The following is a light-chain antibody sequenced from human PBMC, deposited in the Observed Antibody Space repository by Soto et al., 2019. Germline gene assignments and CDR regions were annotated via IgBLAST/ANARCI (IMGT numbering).Light chain of an antibody. CDR3: QQYDNLPLP. J-gene: IGKJ4*01. Sequence: DIQMTQSPSSLSASVGDRVTITCQASQDISNYLNWYQQKPGKAPKLLIYDASNLETGVPSRFSGSGSGTDFTVTISSLHPEDIATYYCQQYDNLPLPFGGGTKVEIK. CDR2: DAS. CDR1: QDISNY. V-gene: IGKV1-33*01.